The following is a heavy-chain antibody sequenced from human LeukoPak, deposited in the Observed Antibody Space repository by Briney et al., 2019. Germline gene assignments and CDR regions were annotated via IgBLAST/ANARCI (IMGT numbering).Heavy chain of an antibody. CDR1: GGSFSGYY. CDR3: ARGPPLNPGDFDSSGYYYFDY. Sequence: SETLSLTCAVYGGSFSGYYWSWIRQPPGKGLEWIGEINHSGSTNYNPSLMSRVTISVDTSKNQFSLKLSSVTAADTAVYYCARGPPLNPGDFDSSGYYYFDYWGQGTLVTVSS. V-gene: IGHV4-34*01. CDR2: INHSGST. J-gene: IGHJ4*02. D-gene: IGHD3-22*01.